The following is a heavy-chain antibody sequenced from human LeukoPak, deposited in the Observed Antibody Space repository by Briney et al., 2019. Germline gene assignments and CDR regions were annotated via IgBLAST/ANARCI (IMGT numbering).Heavy chain of an antibody. J-gene: IGHJ4*02. CDR3: ARILVATIYY. V-gene: IGHV1-2*02. CDR1: GYTFTGYY. CDR2: INPNSGGT. D-gene: IGHD5-12*01. Sequence: ASVKVSCKASGYTFTGYYMHWVRQAPGQGLEWMGWINPNSGGTNYAQEFQGRVTMTRDTSISTAYMELSRLRSDDTAVYYCARILVATIYYWGQGTLVTVSS.